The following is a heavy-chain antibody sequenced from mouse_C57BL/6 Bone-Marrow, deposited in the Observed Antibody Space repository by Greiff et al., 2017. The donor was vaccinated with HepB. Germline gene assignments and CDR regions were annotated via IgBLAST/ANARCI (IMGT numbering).Heavy chain of an antibody. CDR3: TTSLNYYGSSYGY. CDR1: GFNIKDDY. CDR2: IDPENGDT. D-gene: IGHD1-1*01. J-gene: IGHJ2*01. Sequence: EVKLMESGAELVRPGASVKLSCTASGFNIKDDYMHWVKQRPEQGLEWIGWIDPENGDTEYASKFQGKATITADTSSNTAYLQLSSLTSEDTAVYYCTTSLNYYGSSYGYWGQGTTLTVSS. V-gene: IGHV14-4*01.